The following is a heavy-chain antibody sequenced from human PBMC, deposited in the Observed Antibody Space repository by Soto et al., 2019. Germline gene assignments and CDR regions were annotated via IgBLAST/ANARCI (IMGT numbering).Heavy chain of an antibody. CDR2: ISSSSSTI. CDR3: ATCGGDCYLHQDFDY. J-gene: IGHJ4*02. V-gene: IGHV3-48*02. CDR1: GFTFSSYS. D-gene: IGHD2-21*02. Sequence: GGSLTLSCAASGFTFSSYSMSWVRQAPGKGLEWVSYISSSSSTIYYADSVKGRFTISRDNAKNSLYLQMNSLRDEDTAVYYCATCGGDCYLHQDFDYWGQGTLVTVSS.